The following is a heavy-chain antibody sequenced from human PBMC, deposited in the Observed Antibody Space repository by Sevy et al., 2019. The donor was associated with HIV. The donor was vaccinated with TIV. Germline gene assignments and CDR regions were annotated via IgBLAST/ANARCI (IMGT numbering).Heavy chain of an antibody. CDR3: ARGIGQQLAVSFDY. D-gene: IGHD6-13*01. CDR2: INTNTGNP. Sequence: ASVKVYCKASGYTFTRYGINWVRQAPGQGPEWMGWINTNTGNPTYDQGFTGRFVFSLDTAASTASLVIRSLKTDDTAIYYCARGIGQQLAVSFDYWGQGTLVTVSS. CDR1: GYTFTRYG. V-gene: IGHV7-4-1*02. J-gene: IGHJ4*02.